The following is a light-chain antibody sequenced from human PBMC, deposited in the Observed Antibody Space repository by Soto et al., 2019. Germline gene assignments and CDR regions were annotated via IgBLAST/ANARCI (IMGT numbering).Light chain of an antibody. CDR3: QQYGSSPLT. V-gene: IGKV3-20*01. Sequence: EIVLTQSPGILSLSPGDRSTLSCRASQSVSSSYLAWYQQKPGQAPRLLIYGAASRDNGIPDRFSGSGSGTAFTLTISRLEPEDFAVYYCQQYGSSPLTFGGGTKVEIK. CDR1: QSVSSSY. J-gene: IGKJ4*01. CDR2: GAA.